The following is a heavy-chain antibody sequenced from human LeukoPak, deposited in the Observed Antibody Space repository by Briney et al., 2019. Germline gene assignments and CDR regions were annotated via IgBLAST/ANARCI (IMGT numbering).Heavy chain of an antibody. CDR2: ISAYNGNT. J-gene: IGHJ2*01. Sequence: ASVKVSCKASGYTFTSYGISWVRQAPGQGLEWMGWISAYNGNTNYAQKFQGRVTMTTDTSTSTAYMELRSLRSDDTAVYYCASEDREYDSSDYEWYFDLWGRGTLVTVSS. V-gene: IGHV1-18*01. D-gene: IGHD3-22*01. CDR1: GYTFTSYG. CDR3: ASEDREYDSSDYEWYFDL.